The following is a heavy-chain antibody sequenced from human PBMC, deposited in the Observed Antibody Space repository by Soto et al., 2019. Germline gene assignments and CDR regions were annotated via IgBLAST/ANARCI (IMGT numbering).Heavy chain of an antibody. J-gene: IGHJ4*02. CDR1: GGAISRSTYY. Sequence: QLQLQESGPGLVKPSETLSLTCTVSGGAISRSTYYWGWIRQAPGKGLEWIGSLYYSGSTYYNPSLKSRVTISVTTSKIQFSLKLSSVTAADTAVYYCARQTVTEDYWGQGTLVTVSS. V-gene: IGHV4-39*01. D-gene: IGHD4-17*01. CDR2: LYYSGST. CDR3: ARQTVTEDY.